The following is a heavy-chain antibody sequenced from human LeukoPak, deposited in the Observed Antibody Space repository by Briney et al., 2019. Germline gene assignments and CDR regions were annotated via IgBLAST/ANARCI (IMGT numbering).Heavy chain of an antibody. CDR3: AREGRLLEWLFWSWFDP. D-gene: IGHD3-3*01. V-gene: IGHV3-74*01. CDR2: IKEDGTYT. J-gene: IGHJ5*02. CDR1: GFSFSKYW. Sequence: GGSLRLSCAASGFSFSKYWTHWVRQTPGEGLVWVSRIKEDGTYTSYADSVKGRFTISRDNSESTLYLQMDSLRAEDTAMYYCAREGRLLEWLFWSWFDPWGQGTLVSVSS.